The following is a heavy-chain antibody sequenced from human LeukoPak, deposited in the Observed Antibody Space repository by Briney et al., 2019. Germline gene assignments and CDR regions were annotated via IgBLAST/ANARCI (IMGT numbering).Heavy chain of an antibody. D-gene: IGHD3-22*01. CDR1: GYTFTGYY. V-gene: IGHV1-2*02. CDR3: ARTLVVINDAFDI. CDR2: INPNSGDT. J-gene: IGHJ3*02. Sequence: ASVKVSCKASGYTFTGYYMHWVRQAPGQGLEWMGWINPNSGDTNYAQKFQGRVSMTGDTSISTAYVELSRLRSDDTAVYYCARTLVVINDAFDIWGQGTMVTVPS.